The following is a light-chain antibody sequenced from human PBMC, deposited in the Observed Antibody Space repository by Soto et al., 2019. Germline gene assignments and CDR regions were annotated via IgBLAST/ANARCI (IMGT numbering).Light chain of an antibody. Sequence: IQLTQSPSSLSASVGDRFTITCRASQGISSYLAWYQQKPGKAPKLLIYAASTLQSGVPSRFSGSGSGTDFTLTISSLQPEDFATYHCQQLNSYPLTFGGGTKVDIK. CDR1: QGISSY. J-gene: IGKJ4*01. CDR3: QQLNSYPLT. CDR2: AAS. V-gene: IGKV1-9*01.